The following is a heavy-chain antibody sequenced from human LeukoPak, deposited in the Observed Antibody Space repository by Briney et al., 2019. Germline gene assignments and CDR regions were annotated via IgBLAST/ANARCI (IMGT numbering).Heavy chain of an antibody. Sequence: PGGSLRLSCAASGFTFSSYGMHWVRQAPGKGLEWVSHILSTGTTYYADSVRGRFTISRDNSKNTLYLLMTSLRAEDTAVYYCATVKYDYGDPVGWFDPWGQGTLVTVSS. CDR2: ILSTGTT. CDR1: GFTFSSYG. J-gene: IGHJ5*02. V-gene: IGHV3-23*01. D-gene: IGHD4-17*01. CDR3: ATVKYDYGDPVGWFDP.